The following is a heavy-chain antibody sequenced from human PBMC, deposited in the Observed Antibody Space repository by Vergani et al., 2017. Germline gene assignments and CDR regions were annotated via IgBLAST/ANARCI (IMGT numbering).Heavy chain of an antibody. CDR2: ISYDGSNK. CDR1: GFTFSSYA. V-gene: IGHV3-30-3*01. CDR3: ARDRGPNSGYDFGYFDY. D-gene: IGHD5-12*01. Sequence: QVQLVESGGGVVQPGRFLRLSCAASGFTFSSYAMHWVRQAPGKGLEWVAVISYDGSNKYYADSVKGRFTISRDNSKNTLYLQMNSLRAEDTAVYYCARDRGPNSGYDFGYFDYWGQGTLVTVSS. J-gene: IGHJ4*02.